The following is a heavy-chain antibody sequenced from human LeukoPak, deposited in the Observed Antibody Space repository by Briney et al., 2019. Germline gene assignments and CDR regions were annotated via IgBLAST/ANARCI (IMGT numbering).Heavy chain of an antibody. V-gene: IGHV4-4*07. Sequence: PSETLSLTCTVSGDSIGSYCWSWIRQPAGKGLEWIGRIYASGSTNYNPSLKSRVTISVDKSKNQFSLKLSSVTAADTAVYYCARDHYDSSGYYGRGGFYYMDVWGKGTTVTVSS. J-gene: IGHJ6*03. D-gene: IGHD3-22*01. CDR2: IYASGST. CDR3: ARDHYDSSGYYGRGGFYYMDV. CDR1: GDSIGSYC.